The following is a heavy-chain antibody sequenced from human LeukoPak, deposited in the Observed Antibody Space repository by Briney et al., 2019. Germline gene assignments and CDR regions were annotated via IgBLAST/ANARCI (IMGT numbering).Heavy chain of an antibody. CDR1: GFTFSSYG. D-gene: IGHD5-24*01. CDR2: IWYDGSNK. J-gene: IGHJ4*02. CDR3: ARERRDGYNTYFDY. Sequence: PGGSLRLSCSASGFTFSSYGMHWVRQAPGKGLEWVAVIWYDGSNKYYADSVKGRFTISRDNSKNTLYLQMNSLRAEDTAVYYCARERRDGYNTYFDYWGQGTLVTVSS. V-gene: IGHV3-33*08.